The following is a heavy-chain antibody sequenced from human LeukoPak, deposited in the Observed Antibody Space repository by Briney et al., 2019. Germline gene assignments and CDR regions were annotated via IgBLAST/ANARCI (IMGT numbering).Heavy chain of an antibody. CDR1: GGSINSSRYY. J-gene: IGHJ4*02. Sequence: SETLSLTCAVSGGSINSSRYYWGWIRQAPGKGLEWIGSIYYGGSTYYNPSLKSRVTISVDMSKNQFSLKLSSVTAADTAVYYGARLLYYYDSSGPDYWGQGTLVTVSS. CDR2: IYYGGST. CDR3: ARLLYYYDSSGPDY. D-gene: IGHD3-22*01. V-gene: IGHV4-39*07.